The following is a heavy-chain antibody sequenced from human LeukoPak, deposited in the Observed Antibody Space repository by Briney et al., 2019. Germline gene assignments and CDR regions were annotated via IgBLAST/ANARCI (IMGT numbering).Heavy chain of an antibody. V-gene: IGHV4-34*01. D-gene: IGHD6-6*01. CDR2: INHSGST. Sequence: SETLSLTCAVYGGSFSGYYWSWIRQPPGKGLEWIGEINHSGSTNYNPSLKSRVTISVDTSKNQFSLKLSSVTAADTAVYYCAREYSSPSGFDYWGQGTLVTVSS. CDR3: AREYSSPSGFDY. J-gene: IGHJ4*02. CDR1: GGSFSGYY.